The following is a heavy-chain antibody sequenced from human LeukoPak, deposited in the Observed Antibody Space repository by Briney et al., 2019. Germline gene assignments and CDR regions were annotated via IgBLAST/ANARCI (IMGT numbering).Heavy chain of an antibody. CDR1: GGSISGSSYY. D-gene: IGHD3-10*01. CDR2: IYYSGST. Sequence: SETLSLTCTVSGGSISGSSYYWGWIRQPPGKGLEWIGSIYYSGSTYYNPSLKSRVTISVDTSKNQFSLKLSSVTAADTAMYYCASLWPHYYYYYYMDVWGKGTTVTVSS. V-gene: IGHV4-39*01. J-gene: IGHJ6*03. CDR3: ASLWPHYYYYYYMDV.